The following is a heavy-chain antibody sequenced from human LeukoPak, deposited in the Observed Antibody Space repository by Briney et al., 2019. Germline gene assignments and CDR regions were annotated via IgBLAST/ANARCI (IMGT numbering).Heavy chain of an antibody. Sequence: GGSLRLSCAASGFTVSSNYMSWVRQAPGKGLEWVSVIYSGGSTYYADSVKGRFTISRDNSKNTLYLQMNSLRAEDTAVCYCARGRYSSGWYGVDYWGQGTLVTVSS. J-gene: IGHJ4*02. D-gene: IGHD6-19*01. CDR3: ARGRYSSGWYGVDY. V-gene: IGHV3-53*01. CDR2: IYSGGST. CDR1: GFTVSSNY.